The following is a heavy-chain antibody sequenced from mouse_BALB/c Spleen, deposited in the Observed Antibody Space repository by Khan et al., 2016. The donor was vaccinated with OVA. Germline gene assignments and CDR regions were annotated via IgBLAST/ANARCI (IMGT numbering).Heavy chain of an antibody. Sequence: QVQLKQSGAELARPGASVKMSCKASGYTFTSYTIHWIKLRPEQGLEWIGFINPSNGYTNYNQKFKDKATLTADKSSTTVYMQLSSLTSDDSAVYNCVRDGAYHRNDGWFAYWGQWTLVTVSA. V-gene: IGHV1-4*01. CDR3: VRDGAYHRNDGWFAY. D-gene: IGHD2-14*01. J-gene: IGHJ3*01. CDR2: INPSNGYT. CDR1: GYTFTSYT.